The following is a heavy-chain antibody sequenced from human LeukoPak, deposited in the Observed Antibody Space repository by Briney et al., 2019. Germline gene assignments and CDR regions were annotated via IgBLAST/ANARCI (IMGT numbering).Heavy chain of an antibody. Sequence: GGSLRLSCAASGFTVSNNYMSWARQAPGRGLEWVSVIYDGGATDYADSVKGRFTVSRDSSKNTLYLQISSLRADDTAVYYCARDVLPVGGQIGPQYYMDVWGKGTTVTVSS. D-gene: IGHD2-15*01. CDR3: ARDVLPVGGQIGPQYYMDV. J-gene: IGHJ6*03. CDR1: GFTVSNNY. V-gene: IGHV3-53*01. CDR2: IYDGGAT.